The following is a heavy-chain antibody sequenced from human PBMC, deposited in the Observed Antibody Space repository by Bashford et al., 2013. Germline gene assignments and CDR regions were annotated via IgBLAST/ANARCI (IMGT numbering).Heavy chain of an antibody. CDR2: IYYSGST. CDR1: GGSISSYY. CDR3: ARFSPRLYGSGSYYNGFDY. V-gene: IGHV4-59*01. Sequence: SETLSLTCTVSGGSISSYYWSWIRQPPGKGLEWIGYIYYSGSTNYNPSLKSRVTISVDTSKNQFSLKLSSVTAADTAVYYCARFSPRLYGSGSYYNGFDYWGQGTLVTVSS. D-gene: IGHD3-10*01. J-gene: IGHJ4*02.